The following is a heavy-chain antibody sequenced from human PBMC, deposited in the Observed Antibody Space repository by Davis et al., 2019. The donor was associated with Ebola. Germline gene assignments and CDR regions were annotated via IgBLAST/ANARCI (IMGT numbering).Heavy chain of an antibody. D-gene: IGHD3-3*01. J-gene: IGHJ4*02. CDR2: IKSKTDGGTT. Sequence: GESLKISCAASGFTFSNAWMSWVRQAPGKGLEWVGRIKSKTDGGTTDYAAPVKGRFTISRDDSKDTLYLQMNSLKTEDTAVYYCTTPKGYDFWSGLNLWGQGTLVTVSS. CDR3: TTPKGYDFWSGLNL. CDR1: GFTFSNAW. V-gene: IGHV3-15*01.